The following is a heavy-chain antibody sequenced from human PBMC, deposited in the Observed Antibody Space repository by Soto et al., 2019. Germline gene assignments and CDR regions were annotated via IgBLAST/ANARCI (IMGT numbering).Heavy chain of an antibody. Sequence: PGGSLILSCASSGFPFDYYSMHWVRPAPGKGLEWVSGISWNSGSIGYADSVKGRFTISRDNAKNSLYLQMSSLRAEDTALYYCAKDRDLNYYDSSALTVVPDAFDIWGQGTMVNVSS. CDR1: GFPFDYYS. J-gene: IGHJ3*02. V-gene: IGHV3-9*01. D-gene: IGHD3-22*01. CDR2: ISWNSGSI. CDR3: AKDRDLNYYDSSALTVVPDAFDI.